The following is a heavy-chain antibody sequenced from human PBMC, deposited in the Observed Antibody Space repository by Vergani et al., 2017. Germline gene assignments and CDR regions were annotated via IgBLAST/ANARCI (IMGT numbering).Heavy chain of an antibody. D-gene: IGHD3-9*01. CDR2: IYPVDSAT. J-gene: IGHJ4*02. V-gene: IGHV5-51*03. Sequence: EVHLVRSGAELRKPGESLKISCKGSGYSFTSYWIGWVRQMPGKGLEWMGFIYPVDSATRYSPSFQGQFTISADKSITTAYLQWSSLQASDTAMYYCARLSVLTGNWGGFDYWGQGTLVTVSS. CDR3: ARLSVLTGNWGGFDY. CDR1: GYSFTSYW.